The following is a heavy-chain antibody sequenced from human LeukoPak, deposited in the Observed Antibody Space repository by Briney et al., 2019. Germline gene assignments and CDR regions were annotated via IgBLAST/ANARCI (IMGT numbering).Heavy chain of an antibody. CDR3: ARASYDSSGYYRQSGDYYYYMDV. CDR2: ISSSSSYI. V-gene: IGHV3-21*01. Sequence: GGSLRLSCAASGFTFSSYSMNWVRQAPGKGLEWVSSISSSSSYIYYADSVKGRFTISRDNAKNSLYLQMNSLRAEDTAVYYCARASYDSSGYYRQSGDYYYYMDVWGKGTTVTVSS. CDR1: GFTFSSYS. J-gene: IGHJ6*03. D-gene: IGHD3-22*01.